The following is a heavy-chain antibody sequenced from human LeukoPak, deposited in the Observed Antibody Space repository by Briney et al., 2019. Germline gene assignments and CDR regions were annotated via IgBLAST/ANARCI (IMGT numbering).Heavy chain of an antibody. J-gene: IGHJ4*02. V-gene: IGHV3-43*02. Sequence: GGSLRLXCAASGFTFDDYAMHWVRQAPGKGLEWVSLISGDGGSTYYADSVKGRFTISRDNSKNSLYLQTNSLRTEDTALYYCAKDYYDSSGLDYWGQGTLVTVSS. CDR2: ISGDGGST. CDR1: GFTFDDYA. D-gene: IGHD3-22*01. CDR3: AKDYYDSSGLDY.